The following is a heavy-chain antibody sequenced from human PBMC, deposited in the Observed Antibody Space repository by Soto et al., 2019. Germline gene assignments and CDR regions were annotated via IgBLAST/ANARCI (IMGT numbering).Heavy chain of an antibody. Sequence: ASVKVSCQASGYTFPSYGIHWVRPAPGQRLAWTGWINAGNGNTKYSEKLQGRVTITRDTSASTAYLELSSLRSEDTAVYYCARDPNDSSAYYHHYYYGMDVWGQGTTVTVSS. CDR2: INAGNGNT. CDR1: GYTFPSYG. D-gene: IGHD3-22*01. V-gene: IGHV1-3*01. CDR3: ARDPNDSSAYYHHYYYGMDV. J-gene: IGHJ6*02.